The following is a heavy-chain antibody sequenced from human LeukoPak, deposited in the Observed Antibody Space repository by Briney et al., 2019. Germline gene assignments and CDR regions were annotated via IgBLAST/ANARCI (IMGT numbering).Heavy chain of an antibody. J-gene: IGHJ4*02. Sequence: TLSPTCTVSGGSISSGGYYWSWIRQHPGKGLEWIGYISYSGSTYYNPSLKSRVTISVDTSKNQFSLQLSSVTAADTAVYYCARHITGTTLDYWGQGTLVTVSS. V-gene: IGHV4-31*03. D-gene: IGHD1-7*01. CDR3: ARHITGTTLDY. CDR1: GGSISSGGYY. CDR2: ISYSGST.